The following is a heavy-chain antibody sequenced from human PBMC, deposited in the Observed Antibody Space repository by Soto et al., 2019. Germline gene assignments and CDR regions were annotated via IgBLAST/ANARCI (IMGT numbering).Heavy chain of an antibody. CDR2: ISGSGGST. CDR3: AKDRAGEPFGGVTPGAFDI. Sequence: EVQLLESGGGLVQPGGSLRLSCAASGFTFSSYAMSWVRQAPGKGLEWVSAISGSGGSTYYADSVKGRFTISRDNAKNPLYLDMNSLRGEDTAVYYCAKDRAGEPFGGVTPGAFDIWGQGTMVTVSS. D-gene: IGHD3-16*01. CDR1: GFTFSSYA. J-gene: IGHJ3*02. V-gene: IGHV3-23*01.